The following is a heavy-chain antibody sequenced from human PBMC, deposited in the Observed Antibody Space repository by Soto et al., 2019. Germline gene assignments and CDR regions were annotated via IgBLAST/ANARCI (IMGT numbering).Heavy chain of an antibody. V-gene: IGHV4-30-4*01. CDR1: GRSISSVNYY. D-gene: IGHD2-15*01. CDR3: AIYGSGDCNAGSCYSPFDY. CDR2: IYYSGST. Sequence: SETLSLTCTVSGRSISSVNYYWSWIRQPPGKGLEWIGYIYYSGSTYYNQSLKSRVTISVDTSKNQFSLKLSSVTAADTAVYYCAIYGSGDCNAGSCYSPFDYWGQGTLVTVSS. J-gene: IGHJ4*02.